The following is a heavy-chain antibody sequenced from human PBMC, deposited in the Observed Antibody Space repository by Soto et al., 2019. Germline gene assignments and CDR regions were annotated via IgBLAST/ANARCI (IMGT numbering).Heavy chain of an antibody. CDR1: GFTVSSNY. CDR2: IYSGGST. CDR3: ARPQWLHYGMDV. Sequence: PGGSLRLSCAASGFTVSSNYMSWARQAPGKGLEWVSVIYSGGSTYYADSVKGRFTISRDNSKNTLYLQMNSLRAEDTAVYYCARPQWLHYGMDVWGQGTTVTVSS. J-gene: IGHJ6*02. V-gene: IGHV3-53*01. D-gene: IGHD6-19*01.